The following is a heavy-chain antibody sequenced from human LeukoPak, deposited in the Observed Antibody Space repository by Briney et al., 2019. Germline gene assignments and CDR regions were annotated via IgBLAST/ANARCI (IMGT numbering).Heavy chain of an antibody. V-gene: IGHV1-69*13. CDR1: GGTFSSYP. D-gene: IGHD4-23*01. CDR2: ITPIFGAA. CDR3: ARNSRVASTSGLNY. Sequence: GASVTVSCTASGGTFSSYPFTWVRQAPGQGLEWMGEITPIFGAANYAQTFQGRVTITADESTSTVFMELSSLRSDDTAFYCARNSRVASTSGLNYWGQGTLVTVSS. J-gene: IGHJ4*02.